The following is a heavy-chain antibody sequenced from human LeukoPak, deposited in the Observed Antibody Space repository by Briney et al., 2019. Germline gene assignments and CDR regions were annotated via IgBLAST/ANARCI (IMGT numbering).Heavy chain of an antibody. D-gene: IGHD3-9*01. CDR3: AREKLRYFDWGYMDV. V-gene: IGHV3-7*01. Sequence: GGSLSLSCAASGFTFSSYWMSWVRQAPGKGLEWVANIKQDGSEKYYVDSVKGRFTISRDNAKNSLYLQMNSLRAEDTAVYYCAREKLRYFDWGYMDVWGKGTSVTISS. CDR2: IKQDGSEK. CDR1: GFTFSSYW. J-gene: IGHJ6*03.